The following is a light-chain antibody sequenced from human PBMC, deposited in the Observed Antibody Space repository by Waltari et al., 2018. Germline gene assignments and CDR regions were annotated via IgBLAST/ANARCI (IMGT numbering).Light chain of an antibody. V-gene: IGKV1-5*03. CDR1: ESITNW. CDR3: QQYNSESYT. Sequence: LQMTQSPSTLSASVGDRVTITCRAKESITNWLAWYQHTPGKAPKLPIYRASTLERGVPSRFSGSGSGTEFTLTIRSLQPDDFATYYCQQYNSESYTFGQGTKLEIK. CDR2: RAS. J-gene: IGKJ2*01.